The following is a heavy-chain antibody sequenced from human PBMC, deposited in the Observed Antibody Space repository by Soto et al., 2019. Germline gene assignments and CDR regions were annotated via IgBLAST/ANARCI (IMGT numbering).Heavy chain of an antibody. J-gene: IGHJ4*02. CDR2: ISAYNGNT. CDR1: GYTFTSYG. Sequence: ASVKVSCKASGYTFTSYGIIWVRQAPGQGLEWMGWISAYNGNTNYAQKLQGRVTMTTDTSTSTAYMELRSLRSDDTAVYYCARNYDILTGYYYFDYWGQGTLVTVSS. V-gene: IGHV1-18*01. D-gene: IGHD3-9*01. CDR3: ARNYDILTGYYYFDY.